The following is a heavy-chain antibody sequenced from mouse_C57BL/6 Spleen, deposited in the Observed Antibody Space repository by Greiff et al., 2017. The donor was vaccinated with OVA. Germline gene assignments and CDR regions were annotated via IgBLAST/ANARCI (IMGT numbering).Heavy chain of an antibody. J-gene: IGHJ3*01. V-gene: IGHV1-18*01. CDR2: INPNNGGT. Sequence: VQLKESGPELVKPGASVKIPCKASGYTFTDYNMDWVKQSHGKSLEWIGDINPNNGGTNYNQKFKGKATLTVDKTSSTAYMELRSLTSEDTAFYYCARSAQATWAYWGQGTLVTVSA. D-gene: IGHD3-2*02. CDR1: GYTFTDYN. CDR3: ARSAQATWAY.